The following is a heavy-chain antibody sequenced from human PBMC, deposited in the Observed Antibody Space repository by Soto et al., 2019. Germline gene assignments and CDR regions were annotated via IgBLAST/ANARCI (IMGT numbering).Heavy chain of an antibody. V-gene: IGHV3-21*01. Sequence: GGSLRLSCAACGFTFSSYGINWVRQAPGKGLEWVSSISSSSIYIYFADSVKGRFTISRDNAKNSLYLQMNSLKAEEKAVYYCASYGSGSYHKWFDPWGQRTLLPFSS. CDR1: GFTFSSYG. J-gene: IGHJ5*02. D-gene: IGHD3-10*01. CDR3: ASYGSGSYHKWFDP. CDR2: ISSSSIYI.